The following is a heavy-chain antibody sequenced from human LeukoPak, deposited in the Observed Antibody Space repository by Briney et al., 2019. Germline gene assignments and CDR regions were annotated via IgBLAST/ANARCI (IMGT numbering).Heavy chain of an antibody. V-gene: IGHV4-59*01. CDR2: IYYSGGT. D-gene: IGHD6-13*01. CDR3: ARVGSSSWYGGFEVDC. CDR1: GGSINSYY. J-gene: IGHJ4*02. Sequence: SSETLSLTCTVSGGSINSYYWSWIRQPPGRGLEWIGYIYYSGGTNYNPSLESRVTISVDTSKNQFSLKLTSVTAADTAVYYCARVGSSSWYGGFEVDCWGQGTLVTVSS.